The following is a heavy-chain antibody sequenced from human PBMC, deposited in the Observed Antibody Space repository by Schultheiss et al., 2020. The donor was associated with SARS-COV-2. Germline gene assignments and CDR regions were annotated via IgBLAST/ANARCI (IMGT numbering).Heavy chain of an antibody. D-gene: IGHD4-17*01. J-gene: IGHJ5*02. V-gene: IGHV3-30*03. CDR2: ISHDGSNT. CDR1: GFTFTTYG. CDR3: ARDNDYGDRNVWFDP. Sequence: GGSLRLSCSVSGFTFTTYGMYWVRQAPGRPLEWVALISHDGSNTYYPDSVKGRFTISRDNAKNTLYLQMNSLRAEDTAVYYCARDNDYGDRNVWFDPWGQGTLVTVSS.